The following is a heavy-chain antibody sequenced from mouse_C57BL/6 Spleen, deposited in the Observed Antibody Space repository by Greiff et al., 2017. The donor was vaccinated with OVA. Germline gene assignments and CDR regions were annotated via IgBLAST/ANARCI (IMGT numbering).Heavy chain of an antibody. J-gene: IGHJ2*01. V-gene: IGHV5-9-1*02. CDR1: GFTFSSYA. Sequence: EVQGVESGEGLVKPGGSLKLSCAASGFTFSSYAMSWVRQTPEKRLEWVAYISSGGDYIYYADTVKGRFTISRDNARNTLYLQMSSLKSEDTAMYYCTRDRGIYDGYSLFDYWGQGTTLTVSS. CDR3: TRDRGIYDGYSLFDY. CDR2: ISSGGDYI. D-gene: IGHD2-3*01.